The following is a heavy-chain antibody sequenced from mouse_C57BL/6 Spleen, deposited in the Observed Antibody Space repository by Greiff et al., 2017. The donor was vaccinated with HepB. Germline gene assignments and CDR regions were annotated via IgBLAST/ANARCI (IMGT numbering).Heavy chain of an antibody. D-gene: IGHD4-1*02. V-gene: IGHV1-54*01. CDR2: INPGSGGT. J-gene: IGHJ2*01. CDR3: AREESQLGEGY. CDR1: GYAFTNYL. Sequence: QVQLQQSGAELVRPGTSVKVSCKASGYAFTNYLIEWVKQRPGQGLERIGVINPGSGGTNYNEKFKGKATMTADKSSSTAYMQLSSLTSEDSAVYFCAREESQLGEGYWGQGTTLTVSS.